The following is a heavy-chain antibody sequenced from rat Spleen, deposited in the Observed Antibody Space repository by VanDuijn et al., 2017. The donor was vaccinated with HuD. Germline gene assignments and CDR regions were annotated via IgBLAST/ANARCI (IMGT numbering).Heavy chain of an antibody. CDR2: LSFDGIT. CDR1: GFSFSDYY. CDR3: TRRNWDLGFDH. D-gene: IGHD5-1*01. J-gene: IGHJ2*01. V-gene: IGHV5-29*01. Sequence: EVQLVESDGGLVQPGGSLKLSCVVSGFSFSDYYMAWVRQAPTEGLEWVATLSFDGITYYRDSVKGRFTISRDNAKSTLYLQMDSLRSEDTATYYCTRRNWDLGFDHWGQGVMVTVSS.